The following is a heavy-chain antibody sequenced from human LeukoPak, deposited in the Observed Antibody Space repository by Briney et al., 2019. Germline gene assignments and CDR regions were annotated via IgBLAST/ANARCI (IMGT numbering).Heavy chain of an antibody. Sequence: GESLKISCAASGFTFSSYAMSWVRQAPGKGLEWVSAISGSGISTYYADSVKGRFTISRDNSKNTLYLQMSSLRAEDTALYYCAKEETGSYYFANWGQGPLVTVSS. J-gene: IGHJ4*02. D-gene: IGHD1-26*01. CDR1: GFTFSSYA. CDR3: AKEETGSYYFAN. V-gene: IGHV3-23*01. CDR2: ISGSGIST.